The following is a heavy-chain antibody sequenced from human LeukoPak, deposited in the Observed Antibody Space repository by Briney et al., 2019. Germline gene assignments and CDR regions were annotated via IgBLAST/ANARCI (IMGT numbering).Heavy chain of an antibody. CDR3: ARPYCSSTSCNDAFDI. J-gene: IGHJ3*02. D-gene: IGHD2-2*01. Sequence: GESLKISCKGSGYSFTSYCIGWVRQMPGKGLEWMGIIYPGDSDTRYSPSFQGQVTISADKSISTAYLQWSSLKASDTAMYYCARPYCSSTSCNDAFDIWGQGTMVTVSS. CDR2: IYPGDSDT. CDR1: GYSFTSYC. V-gene: IGHV5-51*01.